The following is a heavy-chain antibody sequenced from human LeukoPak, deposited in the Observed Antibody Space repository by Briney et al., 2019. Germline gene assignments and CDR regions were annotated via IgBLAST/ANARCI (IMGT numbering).Heavy chain of an antibody. J-gene: IGHJ4*02. D-gene: IGHD5-24*01. Sequence: GESLQISRAVSGLTVSTNYMSWVRPAPGKGLEWLSLIYSSGSTYYADSVKGRFTISRDNSRNTLYLQMNSLTAEDTAVYYCARTFLSGDGYKVGYFGYWGPGTLVTVSS. CDR2: IYSSGST. CDR1: GLTVSTNY. V-gene: IGHV3-53*01. CDR3: ARTFLSGDGYKVGYFGY.